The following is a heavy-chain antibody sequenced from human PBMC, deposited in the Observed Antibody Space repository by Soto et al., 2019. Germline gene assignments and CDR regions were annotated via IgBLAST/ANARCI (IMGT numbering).Heavy chain of an antibody. CDR1: GYSFTTYW. CDR2: IYPGDSDT. CDR3: ARPSSGYVQH. V-gene: IGHV5-51*01. Sequence: PGESLKISCKVSGYSFTTYWIGWVRQMPGKGLEWMGIIYPGDSDTRYSPSFQGQVTISADKSISTAYLQLSSLKASDSAMYYCARPSSGYVQHWGQGTLVTVSS. D-gene: IGHD3-22*01. J-gene: IGHJ1*01.